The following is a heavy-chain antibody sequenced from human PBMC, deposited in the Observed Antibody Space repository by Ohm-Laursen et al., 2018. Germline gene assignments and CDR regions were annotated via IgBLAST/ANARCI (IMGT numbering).Heavy chain of an antibody. V-gene: IGHV3-30*18. D-gene: IGHD2/OR15-2a*01. J-gene: IGHJ4*02. CDR3: AKARAVSYFDY. CDR2: ISYDGSNK. CDR1: GFTFSNYW. Sequence: SLRLSCAASGFTFSNYWMHWVRQAPGKGLEWVAVISYDGSNKYYADSVKGRFTISRDNSKNTLYLQMNSLRAEDTAVYYCAKARAVSYFDYWGQGTLVTVSS.